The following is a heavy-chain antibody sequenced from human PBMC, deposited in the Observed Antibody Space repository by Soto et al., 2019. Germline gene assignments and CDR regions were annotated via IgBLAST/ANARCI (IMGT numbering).Heavy chain of an antibody. J-gene: IGHJ3*02. CDR1: GGSISSGDYY. CDR3: AKESGGSYSSAFDI. CDR2: IYYSGST. D-gene: IGHD1-26*01. V-gene: IGHV4-30-4*01. Sequence: SETLSLTCTVSGGSISSGDYYWSWIRQPPGKGLEWIGYIYYSGSTYYNPSLKSRVTISVDTSKNQFSLKLSSVTAADTAVYYCAKESGGSYSSAFDIWGQGTMVTVSS.